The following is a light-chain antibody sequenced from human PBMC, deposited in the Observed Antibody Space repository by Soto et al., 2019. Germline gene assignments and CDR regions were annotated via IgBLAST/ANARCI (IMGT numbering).Light chain of an antibody. CDR2: DAS. Sequence: EIVLTQSPATLSLSPGERSTLSCRAIQSGIIYLAWYQQKPGQAPRLLIYDASNRATGIPARFSGSGSGTDFTLSISSLEHEDFAVYCCQQRSNWFLTFGGGTKVDIK. CDR3: QQRSNWFLT. CDR1: QSGIIY. J-gene: IGKJ4*01. V-gene: IGKV3-11*01.